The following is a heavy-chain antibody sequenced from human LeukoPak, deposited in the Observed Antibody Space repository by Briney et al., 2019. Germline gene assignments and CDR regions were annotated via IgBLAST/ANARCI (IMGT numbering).Heavy chain of an antibody. CDR2: ISSSSSTI. V-gene: IGHV3-48*04. J-gene: IGHJ3*02. D-gene: IGHD3-22*01. Sequence: PGGSLRLSCAASGFTFSNAWMSWVRQAPGKGLEWVSYISSSSSTIYYADSVKGRFTISRDNAKNSLYLQMNSLRAEDTAVYYCARDHYDSRGDAFDIWGQGTIVTVSS. CDR1: GFTFSNAW. CDR3: ARDHYDSRGDAFDI.